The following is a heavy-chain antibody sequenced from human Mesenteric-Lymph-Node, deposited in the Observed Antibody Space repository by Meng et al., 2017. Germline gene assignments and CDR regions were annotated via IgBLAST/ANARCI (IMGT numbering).Heavy chain of an antibody. CDR2: IYHSGST. D-gene: IGHD3-10*01. V-gene: IGHV4-4*02. J-gene: IGHJ4*02. Sequence: SETLSLTCAVSGGSISSSNWWSWVRQPPGKGLEWIGEIYHSGSTNYNPSLKSRVTISVDKSKNQFSLNVKSVTAADTAVYYCARHYGSAFDYWGQGMLVTVSS. CDR3: ARHYGSAFDY. CDR1: GGSISSSNW.